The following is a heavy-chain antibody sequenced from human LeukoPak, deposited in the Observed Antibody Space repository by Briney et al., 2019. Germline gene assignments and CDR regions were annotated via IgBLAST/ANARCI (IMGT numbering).Heavy chain of an antibody. CDR2: ISYDGSNK. V-gene: IGHV3-30*04. J-gene: IGHJ4*02. D-gene: IGHD1-1*01. CDR1: GFTFRSYA. Sequence: GRSLRLACAASGFTFRSYAMHWVRQAPGKGLEWVAVISYDGSNKYYIDSVKGRFTISRDNSKNTLYLQMNSLRAEDTALYYCARGSYRWATTNGNFDYWGQGTLVTVSS. CDR3: ARGSYRWATTNGNFDY.